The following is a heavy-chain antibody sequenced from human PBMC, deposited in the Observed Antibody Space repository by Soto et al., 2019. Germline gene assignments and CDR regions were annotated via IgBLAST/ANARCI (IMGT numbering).Heavy chain of an antibody. Sequence: ASVKVSCKASGYTFTSYGISWVRQAPGQGLEWMGWISAYNGNTNYAQKLQGRVTMTTDTSTSTAYMELRSLRSDDTAVYYCARAYYDFWSGYYTSYGMDVWGQGTTVTVS. V-gene: IGHV1-18*04. J-gene: IGHJ6*02. CDR2: ISAYNGNT. CDR3: ARAYYDFWSGYYTSYGMDV. CDR1: GYTFTSYG. D-gene: IGHD3-3*01.